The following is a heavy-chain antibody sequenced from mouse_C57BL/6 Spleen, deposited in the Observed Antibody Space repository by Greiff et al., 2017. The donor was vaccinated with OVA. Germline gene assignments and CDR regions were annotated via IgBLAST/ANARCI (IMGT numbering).Heavy chain of an antibody. Sequence: EVQLVESGPGLVKPSQSLSLTCSVTGYSITSGYYWNWIRQFPGNKLEWMGYISYDGSNNYNPSLKNRISITRDTSKNQFFLKLNSVTTEDTATYYCARGGDGFPFDYWGQGTTLTVSS. V-gene: IGHV3-6*01. CDR3: ARGGDGFPFDY. D-gene: IGHD2-3*01. CDR1: GYSITSGYY. J-gene: IGHJ2*01. CDR2: ISYDGSN.